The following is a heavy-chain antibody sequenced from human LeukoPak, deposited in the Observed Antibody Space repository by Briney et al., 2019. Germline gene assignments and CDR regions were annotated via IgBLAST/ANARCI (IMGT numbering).Heavy chain of an antibody. CDR1: GGSISSYY. CDR3: ARHGGVLVRGERGNWFDP. J-gene: IGHJ5*02. CDR2: IYYSGST. V-gene: IGHV4-59*08. Sequence: KPSETLSLTCTVSGGSISSYYWSWIRQPPGKGLEWIGYIYYSGSTNYNPSLKSRVTISVDTSKNQFSLKLSSVTAADTAVYYCARHGGVLVRGERGNWFDPWGQGTLVTVSS. D-gene: IGHD3-10*01.